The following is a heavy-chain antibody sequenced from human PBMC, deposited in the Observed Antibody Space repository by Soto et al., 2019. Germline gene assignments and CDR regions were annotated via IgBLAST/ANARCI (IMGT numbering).Heavy chain of an antibody. J-gene: IGHJ6*02. CDR1: GDSVSSNSSA. D-gene: IGHD3-22*01. CDR3: ARGDAGYYLNYYYYGMDV. CDR2: TYYRSRWYN. V-gene: IGHV6-1*01. Sequence: PSQTLSLTCAISGDSVSSNSSAWNWIRLSPSRGLEWLARTYYRSRWYNDYAVSVRSRVTISVDTSKNQFSLKLSSVTAADTAVYYCARGDAGYYLNYYYYGMDVWGQGTTVTVSS.